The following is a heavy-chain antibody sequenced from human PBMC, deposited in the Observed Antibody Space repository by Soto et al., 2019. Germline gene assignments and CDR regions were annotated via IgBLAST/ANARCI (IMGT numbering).Heavy chain of an antibody. V-gene: IGHV3-21*04. Sequence: GGSLRLSCAASGFTFSSYSMNWVRQAPGKGLEWVSSISSSSSYIYYADSVKGRFTISRDNAKNSLYLQMNSLRAEDTAVYYSAKNGQLPYYYYGMDVWGQGTTVTVSS. J-gene: IGHJ6*02. CDR2: ISSSSSYI. D-gene: IGHD1-26*01. CDR1: GFTFSSYS. CDR3: AKNGQLPYYYYGMDV.